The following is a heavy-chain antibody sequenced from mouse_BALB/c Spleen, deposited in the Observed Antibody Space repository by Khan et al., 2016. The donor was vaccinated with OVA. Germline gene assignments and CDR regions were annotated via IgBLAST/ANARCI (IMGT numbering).Heavy chain of an antibody. V-gene: IGHV9-3-1*01. D-gene: IGHD2-1*01. CDR1: GFTFTNYG. CDR3: AGVGCDRTTDI. J-gene: IGHJ4*01. CDR2: INTYTGEP. Sequence: QIQLVQSGPELKKPGETVKISCKASGFTFTNYGMNWVKQAPGKGLKWMGWINTYTGEPTYADDFKGRVAFSLETSASTAYLQINSLKNEDTTTKYSAGVGCDRTTDIWGQGTTVTVSS.